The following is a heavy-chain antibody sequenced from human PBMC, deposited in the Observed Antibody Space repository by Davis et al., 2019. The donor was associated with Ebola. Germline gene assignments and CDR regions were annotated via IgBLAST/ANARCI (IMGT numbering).Heavy chain of an antibody. CDR2: ISYDGRYT. CDR1: GFTFSTYA. J-gene: IGHJ6*02. V-gene: IGHV3-30*03. D-gene: IGHD2-8*02. CDR3: AEIYWVRYGMDV. Sequence: GGSLRLSCAASGFTFSTYAMHWVRQAPGKGLEWVAFISYDGRYTHYADSVKGRFTISRDNSKNTLFLQMNSLRAEDTAVYYCAEIYWVRYGMDVWGQGTTVTVSS.